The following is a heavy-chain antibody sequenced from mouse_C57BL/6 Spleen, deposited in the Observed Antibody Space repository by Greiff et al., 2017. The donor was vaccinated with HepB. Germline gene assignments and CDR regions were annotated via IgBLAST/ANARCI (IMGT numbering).Heavy chain of an antibody. V-gene: IGHV1-78*01. CDR2: IYPRDGST. Sequence: QVQLQQSDAELVKPGASVKISCKVSGYTFTDHTIHWMKQRPEQGLEWIGYIYPRDGSTKYNEKFKGKATLTADKSSSTAYMQLNSLTSEDSAVYFCARGGQLRLQNYAMDYWGQGTSVTVSS. CDR1: GYTFTDHT. CDR3: ARGGQLRLQNYAMDY. J-gene: IGHJ4*01. D-gene: IGHD3-2*02.